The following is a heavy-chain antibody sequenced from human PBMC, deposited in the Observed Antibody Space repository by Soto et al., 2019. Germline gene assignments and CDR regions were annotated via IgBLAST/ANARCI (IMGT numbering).Heavy chain of an antibody. Sequence: ASVKVSCKASGGTFRSYAIDWVRQAPGQGLEWMGGIIPIFGTINYAQKLQGRVKLTADESTRTAYMELSTLSSEDTAVYYCARGTVTGSEYNYYYYGMDVWGQGTTVTSP. J-gene: IGHJ6*02. D-gene: IGHD1-1*01. CDR2: IIPIFGTI. V-gene: IGHV1-69*13. CDR1: GGTFRSYA. CDR3: ARGTVTGSEYNYYYYGMDV.